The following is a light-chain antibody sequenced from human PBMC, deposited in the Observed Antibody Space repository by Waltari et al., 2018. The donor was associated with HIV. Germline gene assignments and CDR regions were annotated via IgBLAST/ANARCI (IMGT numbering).Light chain of an antibody. CDR2: GNI. CDR3: QSYDSNLSGL. CDR1: SSNIGAGYD. V-gene: IGLV1-40*01. J-gene: IGLJ2*01. Sequence: QSELTQPPSVSAAPGQRVTISCTGSSSNIGAGYDVHWYQQVPGRAPKVVIYGNINRPSGVPDRFSGSKSGSSASLVSTGLQSEDEADYYCQSYDSNLSGLFGGGTKVTVL.